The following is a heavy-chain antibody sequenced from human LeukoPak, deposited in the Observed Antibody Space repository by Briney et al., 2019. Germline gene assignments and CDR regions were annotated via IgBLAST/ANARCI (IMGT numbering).Heavy chain of an antibody. V-gene: IGHV3-21*01. D-gene: IGHD2-2*01. Sequence: GGPLGLSCAASGFTFISYSMNWVRQAPGKGLEGVSSISTISSYIYYADPVKGRFPISRDNAKKSLYLQMKSLRAETTPVFSCAKDQGVGVRGPLYYYYMDVWGKGTTVTISS. CDR3: AKDQGVGVRGPLYYYYMDV. CDR2: ISTISSYI. J-gene: IGHJ6*03. CDR1: GFTFISYS.